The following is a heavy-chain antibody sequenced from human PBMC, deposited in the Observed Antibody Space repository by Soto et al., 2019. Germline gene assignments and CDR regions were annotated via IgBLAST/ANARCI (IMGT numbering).Heavy chain of an antibody. V-gene: IGHV1-8*01. CDR1: GYTFTSYD. Sequence: QVQLVQSGAEVKKPGASVKVSCKASGYTFTSYDINWVRQATGQGLEWMGWMNPDSDITGYAQKFQGRVTMTMNTSISTADMELNYLRSDDTAVYYCVRGGATTGPSQNDYWGQGTLVTVSS. D-gene: IGHD1-1*01. CDR2: MNPDSDIT. J-gene: IGHJ4*02. CDR3: VRGGATTGPSQNDY.